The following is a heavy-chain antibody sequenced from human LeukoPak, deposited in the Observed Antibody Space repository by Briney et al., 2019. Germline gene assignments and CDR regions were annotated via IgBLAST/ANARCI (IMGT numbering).Heavy chain of an antibody. CDR2: IYYSGST. J-gene: IGHJ3*02. CDR3: ASGGYDFWSGYFPHDAFDI. Sequence: SETLSLTCTVSGGSISSSSYYWGWTRQPPGKGLEWIGSIYYSGSTYYNPSLKSRVTISVDTSKNQFSLKLSSVTAADTAVYYCASGGYDFWSGYFPHDAFDIWGRGTMVTVSS. CDR1: GGSISSSSYY. D-gene: IGHD3-3*01. V-gene: IGHV4-39*01.